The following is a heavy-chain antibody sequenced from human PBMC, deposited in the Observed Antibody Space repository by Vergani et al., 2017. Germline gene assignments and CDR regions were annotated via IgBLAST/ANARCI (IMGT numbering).Heavy chain of an antibody. CDR1: GGSITSGSFY. D-gene: IGHD3-10*01. J-gene: IGHJ5*02. CDR2: IHSSGTT. Sequence: QVQLHESGPGLVKPSQTLSLTCTVPGGSITSGSFYWSWTRQPAGKGLEWIGRIHSSGTTNYNPSLKSRVTLSVDTSKNQLSLRMTSVTAADTAVYYCARDSWTSELRGVYWFDTWGQGTLVSVSS. V-gene: IGHV4-61*02. CDR3: ARDSWTSELRGVYWFDT.